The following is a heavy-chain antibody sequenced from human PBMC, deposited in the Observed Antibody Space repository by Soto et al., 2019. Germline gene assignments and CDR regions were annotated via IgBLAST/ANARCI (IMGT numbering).Heavy chain of an antibody. J-gene: IGHJ4*02. D-gene: IGHD3-9*01. Sequence: HPGGSLRLSCAVSGFTFTAFAIHWVRQAPGKGLEWVAVISYDGRDSHYADSVKGRLTISRDNSKNTVFLHINSLTTEDTAVYYCAKDRYFDSYHFDYWGQGTRVTVSS. CDR3: AKDRYFDSYHFDY. CDR1: GFTFTAFA. V-gene: IGHV3-30*04. CDR2: ISYDGRDS.